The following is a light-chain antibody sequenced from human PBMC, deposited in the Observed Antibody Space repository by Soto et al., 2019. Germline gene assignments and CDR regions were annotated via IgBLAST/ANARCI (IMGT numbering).Light chain of an antibody. J-gene: IGLJ3*02. CDR2: EVT. CDR3: TSYAGSNSPVV. V-gene: IGLV2-8*01. CDR1: SSDVGGYNF. Sequence: QSALTQPPSASGSPGQSVTISCTGTSSDVGGYNFVSWYQQHPGKAPKLMIYEVTKRPSGVPDRFSGSKSGNTASLTVSGVQDEDEADYYCTSYAGSNSPVVFGGGTKLTVL.